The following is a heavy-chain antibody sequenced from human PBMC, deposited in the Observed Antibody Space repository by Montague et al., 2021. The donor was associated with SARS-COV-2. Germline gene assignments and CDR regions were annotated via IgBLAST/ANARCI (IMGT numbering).Heavy chain of an antibody. CDR3: ARLAVGYCTNGVCYTAFDY. CDR1: GGSISSYY. V-gene: IGHV4-59*08. D-gene: IGHD2-8*01. J-gene: IGHJ4*02. Sequence: SETLSLTCTVSGGSISSYYWSWIRQPPGKGLELIGYIYYCGSTNYNSSLTLRVPISVATSKTQFSLKLSSVTAADTAVYYCARLAVGYCTNGVCYTAFDYWGQGTLVTVSS. CDR2: IYYCGST.